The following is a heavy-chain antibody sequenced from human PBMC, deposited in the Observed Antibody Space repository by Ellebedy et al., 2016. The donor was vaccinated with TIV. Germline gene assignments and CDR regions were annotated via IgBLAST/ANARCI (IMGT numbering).Heavy chain of an antibody. J-gene: IGHJ4*02. CDR2: ISQNGAAK. D-gene: IGHD3-10*01. Sequence: GESLKISCAASGFTFSNYGMHWVRQAPGKGLEWVAVISQNGAAKFYADSMEGRFTISRDNSKNTLFLQVNSLRAEDTAVYYCARDPGFGAKLSSFDSWGQGALVTVSS. CDR1: GFTFSNYG. V-gene: IGHV3-30*03. CDR3: ARDPGFGAKLSSFDS.